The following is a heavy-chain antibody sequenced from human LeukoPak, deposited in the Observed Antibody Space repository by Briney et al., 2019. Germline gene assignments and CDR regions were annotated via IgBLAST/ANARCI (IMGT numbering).Heavy chain of an antibody. J-gene: IGHJ4*02. CDR3: ARQVSRKSLTGYPFDS. CDR2: ISSSSSAI. D-gene: IGHD3-9*01. V-gene: IGHV3-48*04. Sequence: PGGSLRLSCAASGFNFSYFSMNWVRQAPGKGLHWVSYISSSSSAIYYADSVKGRFTISRDNAKNSLYLQMNSLRAEDTAVYYCARQVSRKSLTGYPFDSWGQGTLVTVSS. CDR1: GFNFSYFS.